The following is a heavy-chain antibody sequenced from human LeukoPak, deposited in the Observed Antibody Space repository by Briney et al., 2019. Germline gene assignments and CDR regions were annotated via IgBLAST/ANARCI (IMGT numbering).Heavy chain of an antibody. CDR2: ISGSGGST. Sequence: GGSLRLSCAASGLTFSSYTMSWVRQAPGKGLEWVSAISGSGGSTYYADSVKGRFTISRDNSKNTLYLQMNSLRAEDTAVYYCAKDNGDYERFVKYWGQGTLVTVSS. V-gene: IGHV3-23*01. CDR3: AKDNGDYERFVKY. CDR1: GLTFSSYT. D-gene: IGHD4-17*01. J-gene: IGHJ4*02.